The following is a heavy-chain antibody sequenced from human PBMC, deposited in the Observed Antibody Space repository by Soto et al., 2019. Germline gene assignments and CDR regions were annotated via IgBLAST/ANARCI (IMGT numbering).Heavy chain of an antibody. Sequence: EVQLLESGGGFVQPGGSLRLSCAASGFRFSDFAMTWVRQAPGRGLEWVSAITGTASRTYYADSVKGRFTISRDNSKNALYLHINSLRAEDTAIYYCAKGAEGYVVSSLDSWGQGTLVTVSS. CDR1: GFRFSDFA. J-gene: IGHJ4*02. V-gene: IGHV3-23*01. CDR3: AKGAEGYVVSSLDS. CDR2: ITGTASRT. D-gene: IGHD5-12*01.